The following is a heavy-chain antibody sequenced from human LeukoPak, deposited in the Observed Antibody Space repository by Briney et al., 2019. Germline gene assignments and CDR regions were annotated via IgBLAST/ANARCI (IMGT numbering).Heavy chain of an antibody. CDR1: GFTFSSYS. J-gene: IGHJ4*02. V-gene: IGHV3-23*01. CDR2: ISGSGGST. CDR3: AKDPGYQVVYCFDY. D-gene: IGHD2-2*01. Sequence: GGSLRLSCAASGFTFSSYSMSWVRQAPGKGLEWVSGISGSGGSTDYADSVKGRFTISRDNSKNTLYLQMNSLRVENTAVYYCAKDPGYQVVYCFDYWGQGTLVTVSS.